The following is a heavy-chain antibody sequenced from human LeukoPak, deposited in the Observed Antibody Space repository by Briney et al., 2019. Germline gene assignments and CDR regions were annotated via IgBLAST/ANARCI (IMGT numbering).Heavy chain of an antibody. CDR3: ASSRLFEWLSSIYCYGMDV. D-gene: IGHD3-3*01. J-gene: IGHJ6*02. Sequence: ASVKVSCKASGYTFTSYAMHWVRQAPGQRLAWMGWINGGNGNTKYSQKFQGRVTISRDTSASTAYMELSILRSEDTAVYCCASSRLFEWLSSIYCYGMDVWGQGTTVTVSS. V-gene: IGHV1-3*01. CDR1: GYTFTSYA. CDR2: INGGNGNT.